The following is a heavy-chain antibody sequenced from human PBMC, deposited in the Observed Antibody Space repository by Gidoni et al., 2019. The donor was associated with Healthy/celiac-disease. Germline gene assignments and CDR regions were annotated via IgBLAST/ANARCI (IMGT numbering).Heavy chain of an antibody. Sequence: EVQLLESGGGLVQPGGSLRLSCAASGFTFSRYAMSWVRQAPGKGLEWVSAISGSGGSTYYADSVKGRFTISRDNSKNTLYLQMNSLRAEDTAVYYCAKTQSGGSGWVQGWHYWGQGTLVTVSS. CDR1: GFTFSRYA. D-gene: IGHD6-19*01. J-gene: IGHJ4*02. CDR2: ISGSGGST. V-gene: IGHV3-23*01. CDR3: AKTQSGGSGWVQGWHY.